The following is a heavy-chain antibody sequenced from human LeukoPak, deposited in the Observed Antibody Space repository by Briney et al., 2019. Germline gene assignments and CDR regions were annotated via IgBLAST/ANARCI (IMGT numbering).Heavy chain of an antibody. Sequence: GGSLGLSCAVSGLTFSNYWMHWVRQAPGKGLEWVSLIYTSGRTTFYADSVQGRFTISRDNARNTLYLQMNSLRAGDTAVYYCASLSGSRGSAFDIWGQGTMVTVSS. CDR2: IYTSGRTT. CDR1: GLTFSNYW. CDR3: ASLSGSRGSAFDI. V-gene: IGHV3-74*01. D-gene: IGHD1-26*01. J-gene: IGHJ3*02.